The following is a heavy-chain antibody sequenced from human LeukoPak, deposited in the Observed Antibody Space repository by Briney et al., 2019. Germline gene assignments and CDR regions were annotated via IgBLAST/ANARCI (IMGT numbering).Heavy chain of an antibody. Sequence: GGSLRLSCAASGFTFSTYAMSWARQAPGKGLEWVAVISYDGDNKYSADSVKGRFTISRDNSKNTLYLQMNSLRAEDTAVYYCAKDRDLVGAAYYFDNWGQGTLVTVSS. CDR3: AKDRDLVGAAYYFDN. D-gene: IGHD1-26*01. J-gene: IGHJ4*02. V-gene: IGHV3-30*18. CDR2: ISYDGDNK. CDR1: GFTFSTYA.